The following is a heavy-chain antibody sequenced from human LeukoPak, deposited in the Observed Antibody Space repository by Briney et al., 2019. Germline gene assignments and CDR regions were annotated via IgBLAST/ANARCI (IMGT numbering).Heavy chain of an antibody. CDR1: GGSISSYY. J-gene: IGHJ3*02. CDR3: ARDSHAVTYAFDI. V-gene: IGHV4-59*01. CDR2: IYYSGST. D-gene: IGHD4-17*01. Sequence: SETLSLTCTVSGGSISSYYWSWIRQPPGKGLEWIEYIYYSGSTNYNPSLKSRVTISVDTSKNQFSLKLSSVTAADTAVYYCARDSHAVTYAFDIWGQGTMVTVSS.